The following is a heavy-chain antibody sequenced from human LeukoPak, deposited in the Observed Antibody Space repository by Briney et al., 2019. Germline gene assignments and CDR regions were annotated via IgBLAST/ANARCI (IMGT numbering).Heavy chain of an antibody. Sequence: GGSLRLSCAASGFTFDDYAMHWVRQAPGKGLEWVSGISWNSGSIGYADSVKGRFTISRDNAKNSLYLQMNSLRVEDTAVYYCSRGGPRGDYYYWGQGTLVTVSS. CDR1: GFTFDDYA. J-gene: IGHJ4*02. CDR2: ISWNSGSI. D-gene: IGHD4-17*01. V-gene: IGHV3-9*01. CDR3: SRGGPRGDYYY.